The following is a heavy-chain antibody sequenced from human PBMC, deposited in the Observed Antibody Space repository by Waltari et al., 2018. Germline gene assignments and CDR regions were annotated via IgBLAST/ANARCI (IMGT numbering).Heavy chain of an antibody. D-gene: IGHD1-1*01. V-gene: IGHV1-3*01. CDR2: INACNGNT. J-gene: IGHJ4*02. Sequence: QVQLVQSGAEVKKPGASVKVSCKASGYTFTSYAMHWVRQAPGQRLEWMGWINACNGNTKYSQKFQGRVTITRDTSASTAYMELSSLRSEDTAVYYCARGVDTTYFDYWGQGTLVIVSS. CDR1: GYTFTSYA. CDR3: ARGVDTTYFDY.